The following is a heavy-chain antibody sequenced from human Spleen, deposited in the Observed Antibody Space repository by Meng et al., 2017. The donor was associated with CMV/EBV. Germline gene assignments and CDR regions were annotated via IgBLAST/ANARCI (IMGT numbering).Heavy chain of an antibody. V-gene: IGHV3-21*04. Sequence: GESLKISCVGSGFTFSSYSMNWVRQAPGKGLEWVSSISSSSSYIYYADSVKGRFTISRDNAKKSLYLQMNSLGAEDTALYYCTSWDDSGDYWGQGTLVTVSS. J-gene: IGHJ4*02. CDR2: ISSSSSYI. CDR3: TSWDDSGDY. D-gene: IGHD3-22*01. CDR1: GFTFSSYS.